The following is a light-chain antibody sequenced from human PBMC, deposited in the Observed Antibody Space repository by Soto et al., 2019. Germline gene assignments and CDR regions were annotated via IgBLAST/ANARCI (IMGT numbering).Light chain of an antibody. CDR2: WAS. CDR3: LQHETYPRT. V-gene: IGKV4-1*01. CDR1: QSVLYSPNNKNY. Sequence: DIVMTQSPESLAVSLCERATINCKSSQSVLYSPNNKNYLAWYQQKPGQPPKLLIYWASTRESGVPDRFSGSGSGTDFTLTISSLQPEDFATYYCLQHETYPRTFGQGTKVDIK. J-gene: IGKJ1*01.